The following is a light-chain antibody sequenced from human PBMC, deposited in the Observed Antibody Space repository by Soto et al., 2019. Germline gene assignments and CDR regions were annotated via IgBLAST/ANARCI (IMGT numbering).Light chain of an antibody. CDR1: QDISTS. CDR3: QQYKTYPFT. CDR2: AAS. J-gene: IGKJ4*01. Sequence: DIQMTQSPSSLSASIGDRVTITCRANQDISTSLAWFQQKPGNAPKSLIYAASTSQSGVPSRFSGSGSGTDFILTITSLQPEDLATYYCQQYKTYPFTFGGGTKVEIK. V-gene: IGKV1-16*01.